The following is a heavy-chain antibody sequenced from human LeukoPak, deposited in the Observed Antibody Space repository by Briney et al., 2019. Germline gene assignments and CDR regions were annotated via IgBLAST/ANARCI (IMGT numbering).Heavy chain of an antibody. J-gene: IGHJ3*02. CDR3: ARSIGPGAFDI. V-gene: IGHV1-69*05. CDR2: IIPIFGTA. Sequence: KISCKASGGTFSSYAISWARQAPGQGLEWMGGIIPIFGTANYAQKFQGRVTITTDESTSTAYMELSSLRSEDTAVYYCARSIGPGAFDIWGQGTMVTVSS. CDR1: GGTFSSYA. D-gene: IGHD1-1*01.